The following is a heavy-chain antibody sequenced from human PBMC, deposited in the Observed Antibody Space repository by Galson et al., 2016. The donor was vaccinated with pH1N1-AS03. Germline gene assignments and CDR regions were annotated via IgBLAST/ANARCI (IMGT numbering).Heavy chain of an antibody. CDR3: VKERGTVITSNTFDI. D-gene: IGHD4-17*01. Sequence: SLRLSCAASGFTFSNYWMTWVRQAPGKGLEWVANIKQDGSETYYVDSVKGRFTISRDNAKDSLYLQMNSLRADDTAVYYCVKERGTVITSNTFDIWGQGTMVTVSS. V-gene: IGHV3-7*01. CDR2: IKQDGSET. J-gene: IGHJ3*02. CDR1: GFTFSNYW.